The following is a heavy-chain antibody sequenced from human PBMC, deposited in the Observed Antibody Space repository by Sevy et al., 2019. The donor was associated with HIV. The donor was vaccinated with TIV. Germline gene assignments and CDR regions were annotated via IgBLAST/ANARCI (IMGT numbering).Heavy chain of an antibody. J-gene: IGHJ3*02. V-gene: IGHV3-21*01. CDR2: IGSSSSYI. Sequence: GGSLRLSCEASGFIFSNYAMSWVRQAPGKGLEWVSSIGSSSSYIYYADSVKGRFTISRDNAKNSLYLQMNSLRAEDTAVYYCARGAGKITFGGVIVINTFDIWGQGTMVTVSS. CDR3: ARGAGKITFGGVIVINTFDI. D-gene: IGHD3-16*02. CDR1: GFIFSNYA.